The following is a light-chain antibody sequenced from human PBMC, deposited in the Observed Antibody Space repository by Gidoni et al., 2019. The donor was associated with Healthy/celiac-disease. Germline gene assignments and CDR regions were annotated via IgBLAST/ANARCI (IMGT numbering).Light chain of an antibody. CDR3: QQYYSTPPLT. CDR1: QSVLYSSNNKNY. V-gene: IGKV4-1*01. CDR2: WAS. J-gene: IGKJ4*01. Sequence: DIVMTQSADSLAVSLGERATINCKSSQSVLYSSNNKNYLAWYQQKPGQPPKPRIYWASTREAGVPDRFSGSGSGTDFTLTISRLQAEDVAVYYCQQYYSTPPLTFGGGTKVEIK.